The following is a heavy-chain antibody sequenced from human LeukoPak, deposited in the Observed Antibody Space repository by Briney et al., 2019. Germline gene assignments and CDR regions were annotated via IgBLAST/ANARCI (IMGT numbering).Heavy chain of an antibody. CDR2: ISYDGSNK. V-gene: IGHV3-30*04. CDR3: ARGWGSNDY. CDR1: GFTFSSYA. J-gene: IGHJ4*02. D-gene: IGHD7-27*01. Sequence: GGSLRLSCAASGFTFSSYAMHWVRQAPGKGPEWVVVISYDGSNKYYADSVKGRFTISRDNSKNTLYLQMNSLRAEDTAVYYCARGWGSNDYWGQGTLVTVSS.